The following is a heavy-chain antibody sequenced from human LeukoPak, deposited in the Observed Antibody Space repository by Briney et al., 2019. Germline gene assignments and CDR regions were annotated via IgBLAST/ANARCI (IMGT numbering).Heavy chain of an antibody. J-gene: IGHJ5*02. CDR1: GGSISSGDYY. V-gene: IGHV4-30-4*01. CDR3: ARARGHYGDYTNWFDP. Sequence: SETLSLTCTVSGGSISSGDYYWSWIRQPPGKGLEWIGYIYYSGNTYYNPSLKSRVTMSVDTSKNQFSLKLSSVTAADTAVYYCARARGHYGDYTNWFDPWSQGTLVTVSS. CDR2: IYYSGNT. D-gene: IGHD4-17*01.